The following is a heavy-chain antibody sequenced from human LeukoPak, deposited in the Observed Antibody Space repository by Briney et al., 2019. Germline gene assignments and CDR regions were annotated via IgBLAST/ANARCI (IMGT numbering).Heavy chain of an antibody. CDR2: IYHSGST. V-gene: IGHV4-38-2*02. J-gene: IGHJ4*02. Sequence: SETLSLTCTVSGYSISSGYYWGWIRQPPGKGLEWIGSIYHSGSTYYNPSLKSRVTISVDTSKNQFSLKLSSVTAADTAVYYCAREITSDYDSSGYYLSWGQGTLVTVSS. CDR1: GYSISSGYY. CDR3: AREITSDYDSSGYYLS. D-gene: IGHD3-22*01.